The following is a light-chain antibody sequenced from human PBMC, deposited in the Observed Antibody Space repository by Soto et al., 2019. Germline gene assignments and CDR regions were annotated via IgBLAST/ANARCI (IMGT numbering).Light chain of an antibody. CDR3: QTWGTGIRV. CDR2: LNSDGSH. CDR1: RGHSSYA. Sequence: QPVLTQSPSASASLGASVKLTCTLSRGHSSYAIAWHQQQPEKGPRYLMNLNSDGSHTKGDGIPDRFSGSSSGAERYLTISGLQSEDEADYYCQTWGTGIRVFGGGTKVTVL. J-gene: IGLJ3*02. V-gene: IGLV4-69*01.